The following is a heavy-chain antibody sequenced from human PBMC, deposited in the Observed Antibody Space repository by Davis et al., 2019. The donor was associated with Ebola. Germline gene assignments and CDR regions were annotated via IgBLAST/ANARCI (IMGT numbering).Heavy chain of an antibody. D-gene: IGHD6-19*01. CDR3: AKDYSAYSSGWYTY. CDR2: ISGSGGST. J-gene: IGHJ4*02. Sequence: PGGSLRLSCAASGFTFSSYAMSWVRQAPGKGLEWVSAISGSGGSTYYEDSVKGRFTISRDNSKNTLYLQMNSLRDEDTAVYYCAKDYSAYSSGWYTYWGQGTLVTVSS. CDR1: GFTFSSYA. V-gene: IGHV3-23*01.